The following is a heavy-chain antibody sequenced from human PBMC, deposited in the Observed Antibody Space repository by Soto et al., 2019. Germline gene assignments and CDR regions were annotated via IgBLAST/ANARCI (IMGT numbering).Heavy chain of an antibody. CDR1: GFTFSSYW. J-gene: IGHJ3*02. CDR2: IKQDGSEK. V-gene: IGHV3-7*01. Sequence: GGSLRLSCAASGFTFSSYWMSWVRQAPGKGLEWVANIKQDGSEKYYVDSVKGRFTISRDNAKNSLYLQMNSLRAEDTAVYYCALAAPEDAFDIWGQGTMVTVS. CDR3: ALAAPEDAFDI. D-gene: IGHD6-6*01.